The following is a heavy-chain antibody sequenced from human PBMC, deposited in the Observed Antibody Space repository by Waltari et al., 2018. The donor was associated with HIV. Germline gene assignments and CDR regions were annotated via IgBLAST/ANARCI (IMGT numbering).Heavy chain of an antibody. V-gene: IGHV1-2*02. D-gene: IGHD6-19*01. J-gene: IGHJ4*02. CDR3: ARPVAATFYFDY. CDR2: SNPNTGGT. CDR1: GYSFTAYY. Sequence: QVQLVQSGAEVKKPGASVKVSCKTSGYSFTAYYMHWVRQAPGQGLEWMGWSNPNTGGTNYAQKFQGRVTMTWDTSISTIYMYLNRLTSDDTSIYYCARPVAATFYFDYWGQGTLVTVSS.